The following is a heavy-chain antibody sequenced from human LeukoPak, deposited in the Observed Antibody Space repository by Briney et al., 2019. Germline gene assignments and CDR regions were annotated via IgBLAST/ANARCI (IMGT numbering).Heavy chain of an antibody. V-gene: IGHV4-39*07. J-gene: IGHJ6*03. CDR2: IYYPGNT. Sequence: PSETLSLTCTGSGDSISTSKSYWGWIRQPPLKELEWIGSIYYPGNTYYNASLKSRVTISVDTSKNQFSLKLSSVTAADTAVYFCARTQEAGYSSGRYDSYYYYYMDVWGKGTTVTISS. CDR3: ARTQEAGYSSGRYDSYYYYYMDV. D-gene: IGHD6-19*01. CDR1: GDSISTSKSY.